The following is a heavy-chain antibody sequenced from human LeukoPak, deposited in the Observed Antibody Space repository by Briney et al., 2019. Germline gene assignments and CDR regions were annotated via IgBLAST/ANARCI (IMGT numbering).Heavy chain of an antibody. Sequence: GESLKISCKGSGYSFTSYWISWVRQMPGKGVEWMGRIDPSDSYTNYSPSFQGHVTISADKSISTAYLQWSSLKASDTAMYYCARHHCSSTSCYRGGWFDPWGQGTLVTVSS. D-gene: IGHD2-2*02. CDR1: GYSFTSYW. V-gene: IGHV5-10-1*01. J-gene: IGHJ5*02. CDR2: IDPSDSYT. CDR3: ARHHCSSTSCYRGGWFDP.